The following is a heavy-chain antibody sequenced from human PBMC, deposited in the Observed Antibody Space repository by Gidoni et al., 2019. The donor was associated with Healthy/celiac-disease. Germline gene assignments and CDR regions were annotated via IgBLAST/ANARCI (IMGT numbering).Heavy chain of an antibody. J-gene: IGHJ4*02. D-gene: IGHD3-3*01. Sequence: QVTLRESGPALVKPTQTLTLTCTFSGFSLSTSGMCVSWIRQPPGKALEWLALIDWDDDKYYSTSLKTRLTISKDTSKNQVVLTMTNMDPVDTATYYCARIRSDFWSGYSFDYWGQGTLVTVSS. V-gene: IGHV2-70*01. CDR2: IDWDDDK. CDR1: GFSLSTSGMC. CDR3: ARIRSDFWSGYSFDY.